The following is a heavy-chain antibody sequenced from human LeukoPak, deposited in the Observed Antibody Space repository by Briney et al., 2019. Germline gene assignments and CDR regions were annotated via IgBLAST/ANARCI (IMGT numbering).Heavy chain of an antibody. CDR3: ARELEAEEEGLST. V-gene: IGHV3-43*02. D-gene: IGHD1-7*01. CDR2: ISGDGGST. J-gene: IGHJ5*02. Sequence: PGGCLRLSCAASGFTFDDYAMHWVRQAPGKGLEWVSLISGDGGSTYYADSVKGRFTISRDNSKNMLYLQMNSLRPEDTAVYYCARELEAEEEGLSTWGQGTLVTVSS. CDR1: GFTFDDYA.